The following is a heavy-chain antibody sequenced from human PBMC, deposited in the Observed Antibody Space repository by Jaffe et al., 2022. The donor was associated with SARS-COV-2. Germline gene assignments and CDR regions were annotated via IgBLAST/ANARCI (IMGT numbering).Heavy chain of an antibody. CDR2: ISYDGSNK. Sequence: QVQLVESGGGVVQPGRSLRLSCAASGFTFSSYAMHWVRQAPGKGLEWVAVISYDGSNKYYADSVKGRFTISRDNSKNTLYLQMNSLRAEDTAVYYCARDPSGHCSGGSCYGVFDYWGQGTLVTVSS. CDR1: GFTFSSYA. CDR3: ARDPSGHCSGGSCYGVFDY. J-gene: IGHJ4*02. D-gene: IGHD2-15*01. V-gene: IGHV3-30*04.